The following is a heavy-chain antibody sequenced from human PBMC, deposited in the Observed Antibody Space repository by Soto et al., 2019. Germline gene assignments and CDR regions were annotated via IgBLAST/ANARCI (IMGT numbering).Heavy chain of an antibody. Sequence: SETLSLTCTVSGGSISSGGYYWSWIRQHPRKGLEWIGYIYYSGSTYYNPSLKSRVTISVDTSKNQFSLKLSSVTAADTAVYYCARAHSDIVVVPAAKGWFDPWGQGTLVTV. D-gene: IGHD2-2*01. CDR2: IYYSGST. J-gene: IGHJ5*02. V-gene: IGHV4-31*03. CDR3: ARAHSDIVVVPAAKGWFDP. CDR1: GGSISSGGYY.